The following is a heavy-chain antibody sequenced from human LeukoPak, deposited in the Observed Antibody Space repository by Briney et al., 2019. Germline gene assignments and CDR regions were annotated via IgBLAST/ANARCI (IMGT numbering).Heavy chain of an antibody. CDR2: ISGSGGST. Sequence: PGGSLRLSCAGSGFTFTSYAMTWVRQTPGKGLEWVSTISGSGGSTYYADSVKGRFTISRDNSKNTLYLQMNNLRVEDTAVYSCARDPTVIPENWGQGTLVTVSS. D-gene: IGHD4-17*01. V-gene: IGHV3-23*01. CDR1: GFTFTSYA. J-gene: IGHJ4*02. CDR3: ARDPTVIPEN.